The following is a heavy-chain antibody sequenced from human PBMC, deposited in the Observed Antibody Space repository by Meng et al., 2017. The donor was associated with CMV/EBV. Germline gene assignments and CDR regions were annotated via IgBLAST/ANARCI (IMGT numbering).Heavy chain of an antibody. V-gene: IGHV3-9*01. D-gene: IGHD3-22*01. CDR1: GFIFDDYS. CDR3: VKDGFSYQSSGGTFES. CDR2: LNWNSNHI. J-gene: IGHJ4*02. Sequence: LKISCAVSGFIFDDYSMHWVRQAPGKGPEWLLSLNWNSNHIGQAESVKGRFAISRDNAKNSLYLQMNSLRVEDTAVYYCVKDGFSYQSSGGTFESWGQGTRVTVAS.